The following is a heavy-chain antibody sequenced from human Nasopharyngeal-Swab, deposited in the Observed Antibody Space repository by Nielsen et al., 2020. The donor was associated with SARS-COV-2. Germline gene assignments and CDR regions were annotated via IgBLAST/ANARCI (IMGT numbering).Heavy chain of an antibody. CDR2: IIPIFGTA. Sequence: SVKVSCKASGGTFRTYAISWVRQAPGQGLEWMGGIIPIFGTANYAQKFQGRVTITADSSPSTAYMELSSLRSEDTAVYYCARGVVSGSYGSLTDAFEIWGQGTTVTVSS. CDR3: ARGVVSGSYGSLTDAFEI. V-gene: IGHV1-69*06. CDR1: GGTFRTYA. D-gene: IGHD1-26*01. J-gene: IGHJ3*02.